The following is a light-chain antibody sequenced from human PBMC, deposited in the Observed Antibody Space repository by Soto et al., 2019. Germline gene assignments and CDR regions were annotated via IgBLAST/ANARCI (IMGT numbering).Light chain of an antibody. CDR2: GAS. CDR1: QSVNIY. V-gene: IGKV3-11*01. CDR3: QQRSNWPIT. Sequence: IFLTQSPATLSVSPWERATLSCRASQSVNIYLAWYQQKPGQAPRLLIFGASSRATGIPARFSGSGSGTDFTLTISSLEPEDFAVYYCQQRSNWPITFGQGTRLEIK. J-gene: IGKJ5*01.